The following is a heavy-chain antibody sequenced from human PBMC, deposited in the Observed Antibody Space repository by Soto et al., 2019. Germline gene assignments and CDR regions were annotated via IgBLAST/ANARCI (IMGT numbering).Heavy chain of an antibody. CDR2: IIPISGAA. Sequence: GASVKVSCKASGGTFSNYVVNWVRQAPGQGLEWMGRIIPISGAANYAQKFQGRVTITADKSTSTSYMELSSLRSEDTAVYYCARDMTRTVVPYFDFWGQGXLVTVXX. CDR1: GGTFSNYV. V-gene: IGHV1-69*06. D-gene: IGHD1-7*01. J-gene: IGHJ4*02. CDR3: ARDMTRTVVPYFDF.